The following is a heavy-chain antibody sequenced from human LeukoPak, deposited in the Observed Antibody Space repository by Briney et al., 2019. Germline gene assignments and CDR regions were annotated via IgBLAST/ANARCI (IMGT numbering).Heavy chain of an antibody. V-gene: IGHV1-69*04. CDR1: GYTFTSYG. CDR2: IIPIIGIS. J-gene: IGHJ4*02. CDR3: ARGVDLHYFDY. D-gene: IGHD3-3*01. Sequence: SVKVSCKASGYTFTSYGISWVRQAPGQGLEWMGRIIPIIGISNYAQNFQGRVTITADKSTSTAYMELSSLRSEDTAVYYCARGVDLHYFDYWGQGTLVTVSS.